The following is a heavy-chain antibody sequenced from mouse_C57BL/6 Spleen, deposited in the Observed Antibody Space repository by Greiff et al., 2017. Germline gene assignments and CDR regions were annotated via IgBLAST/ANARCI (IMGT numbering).Heavy chain of an antibody. CDR1: GFTFSDYG. J-gene: IGHJ2*01. CDR3: ARDYYDRLDY. V-gene: IGHV5-17*01. Sequence: EVQLVESGGGLVKPGGSLKLSCAASGFTFSDYGMHWVRQAPEKGLEWVAYISSGRSTIYYADTVKGRFTIARDNAKNTLCLQMTSLRSEDTAMYYCARDYYDRLDYWGQGTTLTVSS. D-gene: IGHD1-1*01. CDR2: ISSGRSTI.